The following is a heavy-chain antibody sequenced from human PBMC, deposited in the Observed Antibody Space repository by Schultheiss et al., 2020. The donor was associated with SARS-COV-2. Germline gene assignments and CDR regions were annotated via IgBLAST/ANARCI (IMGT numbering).Heavy chain of an antibody. J-gene: IGHJ3*02. Sequence: ASVKVSCKASGYTFTSYDINWVRQATGQGLEWMGWMNPNSGGTNYAQKFQGRVTMTRDTSISTAYMELSRLRSDDTAVYYCARDDRGDAFDIWGQGTMVTGSS. V-gene: IGHV1-2*02. CDR1: GYTFTSYD. CDR2: MNPNSGGT. D-gene: IGHD3-10*01. CDR3: ARDDRGDAFDI.